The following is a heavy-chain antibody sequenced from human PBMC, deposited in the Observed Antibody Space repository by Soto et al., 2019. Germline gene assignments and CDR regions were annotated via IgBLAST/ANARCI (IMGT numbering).Heavy chain of an antibody. CDR2: IYYSGST. V-gene: IGHV4-61*03. CDR1: GGSISSSSYY. Sequence: SETLSLTCSVSGGSISSSSYYWGWIRQPPGMRLEWIGYIYYSGSTNYNPSLKSRVTISVDTSKNHFSLRLRSVTAADTAVYYCARYAPGSSSDWSFDYWGQGTPVTVSS. D-gene: IGHD6-19*01. J-gene: IGHJ4*02. CDR3: ARYAPGSSSDWSFDY.